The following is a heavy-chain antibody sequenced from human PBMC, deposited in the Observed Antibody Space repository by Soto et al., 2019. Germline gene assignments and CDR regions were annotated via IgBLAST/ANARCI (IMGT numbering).Heavy chain of an antibody. Sequence: SEMLPLTCTVSGSCIRSSSYYWGWIRQPPGKGLEWIGSIYYSGSTYYNPSLKSRVTISVDTSKNQFSLKLSSVTAADTAVYYCARHSLYDGMDVWGQGTTVTVSS. CDR3: ARHSLYDGMDV. CDR1: GSCIRSSSYY. CDR2: IYYSGST. V-gene: IGHV4-39*01. J-gene: IGHJ6*02. D-gene: IGHD3-10*01.